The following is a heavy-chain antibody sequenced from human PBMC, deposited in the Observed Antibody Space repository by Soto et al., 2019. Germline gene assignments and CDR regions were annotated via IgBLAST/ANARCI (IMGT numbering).Heavy chain of an antibody. CDR3: ASHIGHIYYYYYGMDV. J-gene: IGHJ6*02. D-gene: IGHD2-21*01. CDR1: GFTFSSYA. CDR2: ISGSSSTT. V-gene: IGHV3-48*02. Sequence: PGGSLRLSCAAPGFTFSSYAMSWVRQAPGKGLEWVSYISGSSSTTYYADSVKGRFTISRDNAKNSLYLQMNSLRDEDTAVYYCASHIGHIYYYYYGMDVWGQGTTVTVSS.